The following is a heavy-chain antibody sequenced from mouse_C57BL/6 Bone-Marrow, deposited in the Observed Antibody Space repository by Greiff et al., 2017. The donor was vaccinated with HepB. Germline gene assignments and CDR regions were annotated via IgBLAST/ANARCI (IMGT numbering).Heavy chain of an antibody. Sequence: VKLQESGPGLVQPSLSLSITCTVSGFSLTSYGVHWVRQSPGKGLEWLGVIWRGGSTDYNAAFMSRLSITKDNSKSQVFFKMNSLQADDTAIYYCAKKGRTYAMDYWGQGTSVTVSS. CDR2: IWRGGST. CDR3: AKKGRTYAMDY. CDR1: GFSLTSYG. J-gene: IGHJ4*01. V-gene: IGHV2-5*01.